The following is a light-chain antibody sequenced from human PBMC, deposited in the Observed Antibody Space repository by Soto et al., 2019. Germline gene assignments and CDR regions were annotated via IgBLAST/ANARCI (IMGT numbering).Light chain of an antibody. V-gene: IGLV1-51*01. Sequence: QSVLTQPPSVSAAPGQKVTISCSGSSSNIGNNYVSWYQQIPGTAPRLVIYDNDQRSSGIADRFSGSKSDTSATLGITGLQPGDEADYYCGAWDSSLSGVVFGGGTKVTVL. J-gene: IGLJ2*01. CDR2: DND. CDR1: SSNIGNNY. CDR3: GAWDSSLSGVV.